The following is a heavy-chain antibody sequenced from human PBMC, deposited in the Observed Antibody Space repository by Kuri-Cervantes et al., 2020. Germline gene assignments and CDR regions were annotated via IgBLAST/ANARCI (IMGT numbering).Heavy chain of an antibody. Sequence: GESLKISCAASGFTFSSYWMNWVRQAPGKGLEWVASIRQDGGDKYYVDSVKGRFTISRDNANYSLYLQMSSLRAEDTAVYYCARDMTHPMATIIAYYYYGLDVWGQGTTVTVSS. J-gene: IGHJ6*02. CDR1: GFTFSSYW. V-gene: IGHV3-7*01. CDR2: IRQDGGDK. D-gene: IGHD5-24*01. CDR3: ARDMTHPMATIIAYYYYGLDV.